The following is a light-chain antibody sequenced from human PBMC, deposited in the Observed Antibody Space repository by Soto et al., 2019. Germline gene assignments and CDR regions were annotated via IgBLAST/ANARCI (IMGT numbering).Light chain of an antibody. Sequence: QSALTQPASVSGSPGQSITISCTGSSSYIGGKNDVSWYQQHPGKAPKLIIYDVTSRPSGVSNRFSGSKSGNTASLTISGLQAEDEADYYCNSYKNLFTVRAVFGTGTKDTVL. V-gene: IGLV2-14*01. J-gene: IGLJ1*01. CDR2: DVT. CDR3: NSYKNLFTVRAV. CDR1: SSYIGGKND.